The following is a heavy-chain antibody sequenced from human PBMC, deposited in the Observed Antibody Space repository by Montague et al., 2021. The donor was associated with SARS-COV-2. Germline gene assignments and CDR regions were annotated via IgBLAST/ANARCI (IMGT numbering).Heavy chain of an antibody. CDR2: IYSGGST. CDR1: GFTVSSNY. CDR3: ARDIQLHYYYYGMDV. D-gene: IGHD5-18*01. J-gene: IGHJ6*02. V-gene: IGHV3-66*02. Sequence: SLRLSCAASGFTVSSNYMSWVRQAPGKGLEWVSVIYSGGSTYYADSMKGRFTISRDNSKNTLYLQMNSLRAEDTAVYYCARDIQLHYYYYGMDVWGQGTTVTVSS.